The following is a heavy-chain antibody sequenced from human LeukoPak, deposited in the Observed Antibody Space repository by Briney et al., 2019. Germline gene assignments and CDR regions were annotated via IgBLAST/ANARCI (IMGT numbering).Heavy chain of an antibody. CDR3: ARAHQYGGYVPLYYFDY. J-gene: IGHJ4*02. CDR2: INPSGGST. V-gene: IGHV1-46*01. D-gene: IGHD5-12*01. CDR1: GYTFTSYY. Sequence: GASVKVSCKASGYTFTSYYMHWVRQAPGQGLEWMGIINPSGGSTSYAQKFQGRVTITADKSTSTAYMELSSLRSEDTAVYYCARAHQYGGYVPLYYFDYWGQGTLVTVSS.